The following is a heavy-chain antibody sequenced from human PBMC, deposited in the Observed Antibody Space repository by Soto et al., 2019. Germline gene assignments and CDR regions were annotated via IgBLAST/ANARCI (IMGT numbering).Heavy chain of an antibody. V-gene: IGHV3-23*01. CDR3: AKDRMITFGGVIDQATFDY. J-gene: IGHJ4*02. CDR1: GFTFSNYA. Sequence: PGGSLRLSCAASGFTFSNYAMNWVRQAPGKGLEWVSLISGSGGSTYYADSVKGRFTISRDNSKNTLYLQMNSLRAEDTAVYYWAKDRMITFGGVIDQATFDYWGQGTLVTVSS. D-gene: IGHD3-16*02. CDR2: ISGSGGST.